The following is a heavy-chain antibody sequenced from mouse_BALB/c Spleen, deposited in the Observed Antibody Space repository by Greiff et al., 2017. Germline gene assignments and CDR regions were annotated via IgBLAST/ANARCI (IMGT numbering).Heavy chain of an antibody. J-gene: IGHJ2*01. CDR1: GFTFSSYA. CDR3: ARGAHYYGGAFDY. D-gene: IGHD1-2*01. V-gene: IGHV5-6-5*01. CDR2: ISSGGST. Sequence: EVKLVESGGGLVKPGGSLKLSCAASGFTFSSYAMSWVRQTPEKRLEWVASISSGGSTYYPDSVKGRFTISRDNARNILYLQMSSLRSEDTAMYYCARGAHYYGGAFDYWGQGTTLTVSS.